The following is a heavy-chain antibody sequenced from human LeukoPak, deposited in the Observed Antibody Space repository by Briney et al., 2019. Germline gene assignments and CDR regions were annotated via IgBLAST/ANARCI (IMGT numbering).Heavy chain of an antibody. CDR3: ARCSNYGDYGFDY. J-gene: IGHJ4*02. Sequence: GESLKISCKGSGDTFTTSWIAWVRQMPGKSLEWMGIIYLGDSETRYSPSFEGQVTISADKSISTAYLQWSSLKASDTAMYYCARCSNYGDYGFDYWGQGTLVTVSS. CDR1: GDTFTTSW. D-gene: IGHD4-17*01. CDR2: IYLGDSET. V-gene: IGHV5-51*01.